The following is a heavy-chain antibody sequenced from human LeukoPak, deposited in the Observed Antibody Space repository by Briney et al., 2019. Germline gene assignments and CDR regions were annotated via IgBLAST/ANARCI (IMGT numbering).Heavy chain of an antibody. V-gene: IGHV3-33*06. D-gene: IGHD1-26*01. Sequence: GGSLRLSCAVSGFTFGSYGMHWLRQAPGRGLEWVAVIWYDGSNKYYADSVKGRFTISIDNSQNTLYLQMNSLRVEDTAVYYCAKDTGLVGATRYYFDYWGQGTLVTVSS. J-gene: IGHJ4*02. CDR3: AKDTGLVGATRYYFDY. CDR1: GFTFGSYG. CDR2: IWYDGSNK.